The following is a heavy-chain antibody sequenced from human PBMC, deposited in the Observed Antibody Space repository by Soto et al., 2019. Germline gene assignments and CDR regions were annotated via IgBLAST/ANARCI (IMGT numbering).Heavy chain of an antibody. CDR1: GFTFSSYS. CDR3: ASGMGSGWRRKYFDY. D-gene: IGHD6-19*01. J-gene: IGHJ4*02. Sequence: EVQLVESGGGLVKPGGSLRLSCAASGFTFSSYSMNWVRQAPGKGLEWVSSISSSSSYIYYADSVKGRFTISRDNAKNSLYLQMNSLRAEDTAVYYCASGMGSGWRRKYFDYWGQGTLVTVSS. CDR2: ISSSSSYI. V-gene: IGHV3-21*01.